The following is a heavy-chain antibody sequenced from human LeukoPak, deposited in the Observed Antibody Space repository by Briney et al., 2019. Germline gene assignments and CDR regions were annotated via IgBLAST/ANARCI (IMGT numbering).Heavy chain of an antibody. V-gene: IGHV1-69*05. J-gene: IGHJ4*02. CDR2: IIPIFGTA. CDR3: ASGGIVGATGYFDY. Sequence: SVKVSCKASGGTFSSYAISWVRQAPGQGLEWMGRIIPIFGTANYAQRFQGRVTITTDESTSTAYMELSSLRSEDTAVYYCASGGIVGATGYFDYWGQGTLVTVSS. CDR1: GGTFSSYA. D-gene: IGHD1-26*01.